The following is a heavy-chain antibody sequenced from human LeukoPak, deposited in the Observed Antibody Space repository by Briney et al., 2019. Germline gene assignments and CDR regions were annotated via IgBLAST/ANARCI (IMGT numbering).Heavy chain of an antibody. V-gene: IGHV4-31*03. CDR3: ATNYYDSSGYPDY. CDR1: GGSISSGGYY. Sequence: SETLSLTCTVSGGSISSGGYYWSWIRQHPGKGLEWIGYIYYSGSTYYNPSLKSRVTISVDTSKNQFSLKLSSVTAADTAVYYCATNYYDSSGYPDYWGQGTLVTVSS. J-gene: IGHJ4*02. D-gene: IGHD3-22*01. CDR2: IYYSGST.